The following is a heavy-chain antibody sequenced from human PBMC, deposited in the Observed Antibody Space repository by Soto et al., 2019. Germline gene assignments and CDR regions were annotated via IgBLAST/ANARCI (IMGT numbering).Heavy chain of an antibody. CDR2: LSHDESNK. CDR1: GFTFSTYG. D-gene: IGHD2-2*01. V-gene: IGHV3-30*18. CDR3: VKEGRGSTTSCSRCYGLDV. Sequence: QVQLVESGGGVVQPGRSLRLSCAASGFTFSTYGMHWVRQPPGKGLEWVAALSHDESNKYYADSVKGRFTISRDNSKTTLYLEMLNLRVEDTAVYYCVKEGRGSTTSCSRCYGLDVWGQGTTVTVSS. J-gene: IGHJ6*02.